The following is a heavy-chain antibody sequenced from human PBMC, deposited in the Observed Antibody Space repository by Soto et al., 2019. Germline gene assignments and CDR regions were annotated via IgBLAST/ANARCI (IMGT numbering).Heavy chain of an antibody. D-gene: IGHD2-8*01. Sequence: PSETLSRTCVVSSYSISSGFFWSWIRQPPGKGLECVGSIYHTGDTHYNPSLRSQVSMSVDTSKNHFSLRLTYLTAADTAVYFCARDTNSLDLWGQGILVTVSS. V-gene: IGHV4-38-2*02. CDR3: ARDTNSLDL. CDR1: SYSISSGFF. J-gene: IGHJ5*02. CDR2: IYHTGDT.